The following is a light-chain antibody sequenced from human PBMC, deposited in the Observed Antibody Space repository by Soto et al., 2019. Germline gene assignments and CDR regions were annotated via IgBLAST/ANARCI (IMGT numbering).Light chain of an antibody. Sequence: EIVLTQAPGTLSLSPGQRATLSCRASQSIGSDSLAWYQQKPGQAPRLRIYDTSTRATGIPDRLGGSGSGTDFTLTISRLEPEDFAVYSCQQSGSSLWTFGQGNKVEIK. CDR2: DTS. J-gene: IGKJ1*01. CDR1: QSIGSDS. V-gene: IGKV3-20*01. CDR3: QQSGSSLWT.